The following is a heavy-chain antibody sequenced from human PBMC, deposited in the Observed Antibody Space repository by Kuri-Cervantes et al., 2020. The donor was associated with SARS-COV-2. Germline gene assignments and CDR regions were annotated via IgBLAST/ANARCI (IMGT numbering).Heavy chain of an antibody. V-gene: IGHV4-59*01. CDR1: GGSISSYY. CDR3: ARRSKATENYYGMDV. D-gene: IGHD1-14*01. CDR2: IYYSGST. J-gene: IGHJ6*02. Sequence: SETLSLTCTVSGGSISSYYWSWIRQPPGKGLEWIGYIYYSGSTNYNPSLKSRVTISVDTSKNQFSLKLSSVTAADTAVYYCARRSKATENYYGMDVWGQGTTVTVSS.